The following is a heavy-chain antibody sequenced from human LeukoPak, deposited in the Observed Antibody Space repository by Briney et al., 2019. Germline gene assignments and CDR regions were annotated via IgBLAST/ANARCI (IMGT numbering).Heavy chain of an antibody. CDR3: ARGGSGIYYYYGMDV. J-gene: IGHJ6*02. CDR2: IYSGGST. D-gene: IGHD3-10*01. CDR1: GFTVSSNY. V-gene: IGHV3-66*01. Sequence: GGSLRPSCAASGFTVSSNYMSWVRQAPGKGLEWGSVIYSGGSTYYADSVKGRFTISRDNSKNTLYLQMNSLRAEDTAVYYCARGGSGIYYYYGMDVWGQGTTVTVSS.